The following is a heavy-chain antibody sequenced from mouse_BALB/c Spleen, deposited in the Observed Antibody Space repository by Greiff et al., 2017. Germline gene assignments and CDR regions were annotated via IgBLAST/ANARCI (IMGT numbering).Heavy chain of an antibody. Sequence: EVKLQESGAELVRPGALVKLSCKASGFNIKDYYMHWVKQRPEQGLEWIGWIDPENGNTIYDPKFQGKASITADTSSNTAYLQLSSLTSEDTAVYYCARGNYFDYWGQGTTLTVSS. CDR1: GFNIKDYY. V-gene: IGHV14-1*02. CDR3: ARGNYFDY. CDR2: IDPENGNT. J-gene: IGHJ2*01.